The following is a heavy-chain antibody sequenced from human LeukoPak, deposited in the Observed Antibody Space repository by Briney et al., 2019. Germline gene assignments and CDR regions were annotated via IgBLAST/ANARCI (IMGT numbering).Heavy chain of an antibody. V-gene: IGHV3-30*02. CDR2: IRYDGSNK. D-gene: IGHD2-21*01. Sequence: EGSLRLSCAASGFTFSSYGMHWVRQAPGKGLEWVAFIRYDGSNKYYADSVKGRFTISRDNSKSTPYLQMNSLRAEDTAVYYCAKEVIAHYYYYYMDVWGKGTTVTVSS. J-gene: IGHJ6*03. CDR1: GFTFSSYG. CDR3: AKEVIAHYYYYYMDV.